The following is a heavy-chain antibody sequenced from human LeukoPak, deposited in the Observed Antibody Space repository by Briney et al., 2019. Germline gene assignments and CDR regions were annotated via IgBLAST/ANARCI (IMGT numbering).Heavy chain of an antibody. V-gene: IGHV4-39*01. CDR1: GGSISSSSYY. D-gene: IGHD1-26*01. J-gene: IGHJ4*02. Sequence: PSETLSLTCTVSGGSISSSSYYWGWIRQPPGKGLEWIGSIYYSGSTYYNPSLKSRVTISVDTSKNQFSLKLSSVTAADTAVYYCARQPLNSGSYFDYWGQETLVTVST. CDR3: ARQPLNSGSYFDY. CDR2: IYYSGST.